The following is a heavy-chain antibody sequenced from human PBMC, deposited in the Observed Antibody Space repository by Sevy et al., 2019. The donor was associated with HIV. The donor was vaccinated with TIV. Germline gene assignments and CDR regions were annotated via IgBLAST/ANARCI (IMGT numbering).Heavy chain of an antibody. J-gene: IGHJ3*02. CDR3: ARDDLIGNAFDI. D-gene: IGHD1-20*01. CDR1: GFTFSGYT. Sequence: GGSLRLSCAASGFTFSGYTMNWVRQAPEKGLEWVSCISSSSNTIYYADSVKGRFTISRDNAKNTLFLQMNSLRDEDTAMYYCARDDLIGNAFDIWGQGTMVTVSS. V-gene: IGHV3-48*02. CDR2: ISSSSNTI.